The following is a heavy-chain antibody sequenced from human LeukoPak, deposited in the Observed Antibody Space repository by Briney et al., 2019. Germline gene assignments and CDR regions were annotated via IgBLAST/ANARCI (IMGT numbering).Heavy chain of an antibody. D-gene: IGHD6-13*01. J-gene: IGHJ4*02. V-gene: IGHV3-21*01. CDR1: GFIFSRYS. CDR2: ISISSNYI. Sequence: PGGSLRLSCAASGFIFSRYSMNWVRQAPGKGLEWVSSISISSNYIYYADSVKGRFTISRDNAKNSLYLQMNSLRAEDTAVYYCARDIYSSSWYYPSEIIDYWGQGTLVTVSS. CDR3: ARDIYSSSWYYPSEIIDY.